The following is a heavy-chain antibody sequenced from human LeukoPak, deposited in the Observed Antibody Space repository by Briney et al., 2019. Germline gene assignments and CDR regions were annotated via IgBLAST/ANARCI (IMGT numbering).Heavy chain of an antibody. D-gene: IGHD5-12*01. CDR3: ARVNWSGYDFRGAFDI. Sequence: GGSLRLSCAASGFTFSSYEMNWVRQAPGKGLEWVSYISSSGSTIYYADSVKGRFTISRDNAKNSLYLQMNSLRAEDTAVYYCARVNWSGYDFRGAFDIWGQGKTVTVSS. J-gene: IGHJ3*02. V-gene: IGHV3-48*03. CDR1: GFTFSSYE. CDR2: ISSSGSTI.